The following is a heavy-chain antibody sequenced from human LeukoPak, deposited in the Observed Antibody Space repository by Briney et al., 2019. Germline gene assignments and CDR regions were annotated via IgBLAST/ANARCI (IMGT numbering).Heavy chain of an antibody. D-gene: IGHD3-16*02. CDR1: GYTFTSYY. Sequence: ASVKVSCKASGYTFTSYYMHWVRQAPGQGLEWMGWISAYNGNTNYAQKLQGRVTMTTDTSTSTAYMELRSLRSDDTAVYYCARSTYDYVWGSYRIAAFDIWGQGTMVTVSS. CDR2: ISAYNGNT. V-gene: IGHV1-18*04. J-gene: IGHJ3*02. CDR3: ARSTYDYVWGSYRIAAFDI.